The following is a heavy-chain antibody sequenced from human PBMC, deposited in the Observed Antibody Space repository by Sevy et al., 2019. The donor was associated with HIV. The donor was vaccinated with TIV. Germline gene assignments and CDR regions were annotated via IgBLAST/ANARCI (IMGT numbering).Heavy chain of an antibody. CDR1: GFSFSSYE. CDR2: IGNSGTTI. J-gene: IGHJ4*02. D-gene: IGHD4-17*01. Sequence: QLGGSLRLSCAASGFSFSSYEMNWVRQAPGKGLEWVSYIGNSGTTISYSDSVRGRFTISRDNARNLLYLQMNSLRAEDTAVYYCARDLPPSATTVAHFDCWGQGTLVTVSS. V-gene: IGHV3-48*03. CDR3: ARDLPPSATTVAHFDC.